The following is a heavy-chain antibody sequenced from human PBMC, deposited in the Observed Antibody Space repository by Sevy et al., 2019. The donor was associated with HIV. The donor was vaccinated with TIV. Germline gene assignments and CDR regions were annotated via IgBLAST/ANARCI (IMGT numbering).Heavy chain of an antibody. CDR1: GYTFTSYY. CDR2: INPSGGST. V-gene: IGHV1-46*01. D-gene: IGHD6-6*01. CDR3: ARERRKYSSSSSGPDY. Sequence: ASVKVSCKASGYTFTSYYMHWVRQAPGQGLEWMGIINPSGGSTSYAQKFQGRVTMTRDTSTSTVYMGLSSLRSEDTAVYYCARERRKYSSSSSGPDYWGQGTLVTVSS. J-gene: IGHJ4*02.